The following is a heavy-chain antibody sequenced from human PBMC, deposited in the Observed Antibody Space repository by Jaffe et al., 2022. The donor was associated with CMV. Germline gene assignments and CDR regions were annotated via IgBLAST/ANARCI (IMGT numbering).Heavy chain of an antibody. D-gene: IGHD1-1*01. J-gene: IGHJ4*02. Sequence: QVQLQESGPGLVKPSETLSLTCTVSGDSTNNYYWSWIRQPPGKGLEWIGYIYYSGFTNYNPSLKSRVTISVDTSKNQLSLHLSSVTAADTAVYYCATEATTGTTYFDSWGQGARVIVSS. CDR2: IYYSGFT. V-gene: IGHV4-59*12. CDR3: ATEATTGTTYFDS. CDR1: GDSTNNYY.